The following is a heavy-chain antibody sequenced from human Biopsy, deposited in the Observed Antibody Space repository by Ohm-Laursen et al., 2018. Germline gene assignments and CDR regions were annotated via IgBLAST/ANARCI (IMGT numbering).Heavy chain of an antibody. CDR2: IYYSGSA. V-gene: IGHV4-61*01. Sequence: SDTLSLTCTVSGGSVSSGSYYWSWIRQPPGKGLEWIGYIYYSGSANYNPSLKSRVTISVDTSKNQFSLILSSMTAADTAVYYCAREPRIAAVAYFDPWGQGTLVTVSS. D-gene: IGHD6-13*01. J-gene: IGHJ5*02. CDR1: GGSVSSGSYY. CDR3: AREPRIAAVAYFDP.